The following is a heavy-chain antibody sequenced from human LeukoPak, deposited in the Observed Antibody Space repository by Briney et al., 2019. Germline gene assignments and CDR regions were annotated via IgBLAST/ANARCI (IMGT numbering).Heavy chain of an antibody. CDR1: GYTFTGYY. CDR3: ARSNYGGQGAGDNWFDP. J-gene: IGHJ5*02. Sequence: ASVKVSCKASGYTFTGYYMHWVRQAPGQGLEWMGWINPNIGGTNYAQKFQSRVTMTRDTSISTAYMDLSSLTSDDTAVYYCARSNYGGQGAGDNWFDPWGQGTLVTVSS. CDR2: INPNIGGT. D-gene: IGHD4-23*01. V-gene: IGHV1-2*02.